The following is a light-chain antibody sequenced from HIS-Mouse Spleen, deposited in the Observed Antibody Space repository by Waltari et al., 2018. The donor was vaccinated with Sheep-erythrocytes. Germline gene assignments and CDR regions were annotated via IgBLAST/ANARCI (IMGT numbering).Light chain of an antibody. V-gene: IGLV2-23*01. J-gene: IGLJ3*02. CDR3: CSYAGSSTPWV. CDR2: EGS. Sequence: QSALTQPASVSGSPGQSITLSCTGTSSDVGSSNLVSWYQQHPGKAPKLMIYEGSKRPSGVSNRFYGSKSGNTASLTISGLQAEDEADYYCCSYAGSSTPWVFGGGTKLTVL. CDR1: SSDVGSSNL.